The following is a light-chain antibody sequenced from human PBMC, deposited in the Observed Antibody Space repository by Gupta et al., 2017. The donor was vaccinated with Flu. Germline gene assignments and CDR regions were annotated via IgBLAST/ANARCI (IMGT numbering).Light chain of an antibody. V-gene: IGLV2-23*01. CDR1: SSDVGRYNL. CDR2: EDS. CDR3: CSYAGSSNPYV. Sequence: QSALTQPASVSGSPGQSITIPCTGTSSDVGRYNLVSWYQQHPGKAPKLMIYEDSKRPSGVSNRFSGSKSGNTASLTISGLQAEDEADYYCCSYAGSSNPYVFGTGTKVTVL. J-gene: IGLJ1*01.